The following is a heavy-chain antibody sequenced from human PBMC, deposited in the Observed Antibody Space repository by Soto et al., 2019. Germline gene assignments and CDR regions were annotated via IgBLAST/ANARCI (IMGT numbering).Heavy chain of an antibody. CDR1: GGSFSGYY. V-gene: IGHV4-34*01. CDR3: ARGPHVLRYFDWLSHNWLDP. J-gene: IGHJ5*02. Sequence: SETLSLTCAVYGGSFSGYYWSWIRQPPGKGLEWIGEINHSGSTNYNPSLKSRVTISVDTSKNQFSLKLSSVTAADTAVYYCARGPHVLRYFDWLSHNWLDPWGQGTMVTVSS. CDR2: INHSGST. D-gene: IGHD3-9*01.